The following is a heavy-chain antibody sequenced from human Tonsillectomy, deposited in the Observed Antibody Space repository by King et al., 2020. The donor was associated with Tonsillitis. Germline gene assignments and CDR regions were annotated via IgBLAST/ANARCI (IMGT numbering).Heavy chain of an antibody. D-gene: IGHD6-19*01. V-gene: IGHV1-2*02. J-gene: IGHJ4*02. CDR2: MNPNSGDT. Sequence: VQLVESGAEVKGPGASVKVSCKASGYTFTDYFLHWVRQAPGQGLEWMGWMNPNSGDTKYAQKFEDRVTMTRDTSINTAYMDLNWLRSDDTAIYFCARDTVAASGVGSGTANCWGQGTLVTVSS. CDR3: ARDTVAASGVGSGTANC. CDR1: GYTFTDYF.